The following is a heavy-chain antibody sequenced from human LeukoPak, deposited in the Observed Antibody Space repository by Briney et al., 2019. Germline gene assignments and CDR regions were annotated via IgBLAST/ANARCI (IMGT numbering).Heavy chain of an antibody. D-gene: IGHD1-26*01. CDR2: INPSGGST. CDR1: GYTFTSYY. Sequence: ASVKVSCKASGYTFTSYYMHWVRQAPGQGLEWMGIINPSGGSTSYAQKFQGRVTMTRDMSTSTVYMELNSLRAEDTAVYYCARALKGVRRRLGGTTTFEDYYYMDVWGKGTTVTISS. J-gene: IGHJ6*03. CDR3: ARALKGVRRRLGGTTTFEDYYYMDV. V-gene: IGHV1-46*01.